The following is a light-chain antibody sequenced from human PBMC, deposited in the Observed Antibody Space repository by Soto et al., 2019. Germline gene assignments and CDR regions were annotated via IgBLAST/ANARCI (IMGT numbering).Light chain of an antibody. J-gene: IGLJ3*02. Sequence: QSALTQPASVSGSPGQSITISCTGTSSDVGSYNLVSWYQQHPGKAPKLMICEGSKRPSGVSNRFSGSASGNTASLTISGLQAEDEADYYCCSYAGSTTWVFGGGTKLTVL. CDR1: SSDVGSYNL. CDR3: CSYAGSTTWV. V-gene: IGLV2-23*01. CDR2: EGS.